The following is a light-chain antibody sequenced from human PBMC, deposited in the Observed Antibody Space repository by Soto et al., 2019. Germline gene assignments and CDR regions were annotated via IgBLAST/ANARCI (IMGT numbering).Light chain of an antibody. Sequence: QSVLTQPPSVSAAPEQKVTISCSGSSSNIGGNSVSWYQQLPGTAPKLLIYDDNKRPSGIPDRFSCSKSGTSATLGITGFQTGDEADYYCGSWDSSLSAYVFGTGTKVTVL. CDR3: GSWDSSLSAYV. J-gene: IGLJ1*01. CDR2: DDN. CDR1: SSNIGGNS. V-gene: IGLV1-51*01.